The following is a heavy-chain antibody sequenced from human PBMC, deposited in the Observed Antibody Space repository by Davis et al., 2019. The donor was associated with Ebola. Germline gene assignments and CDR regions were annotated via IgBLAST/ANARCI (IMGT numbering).Heavy chain of an antibody. CDR2: IKSKTDGGTT. CDR3: TTDGIQLWLNGYFDY. Sequence: GESLKISCAASGFTFSNAWMNWVRQAPGKGLEWVGRIKSKTDGGTTDYAAPVKGRFTISRDDSKNTLYLQMNSLKTEDTAVYYCTTDGIQLWLNGYFDYWGQGTLVTVSS. CDR1: GFTFSNAW. J-gene: IGHJ4*02. V-gene: IGHV3-15*07. D-gene: IGHD5-18*01.